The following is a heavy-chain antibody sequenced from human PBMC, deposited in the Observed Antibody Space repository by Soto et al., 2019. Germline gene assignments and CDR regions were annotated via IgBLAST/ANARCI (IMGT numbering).Heavy chain of an antibody. J-gene: IGHJ1*01. V-gene: IGHV3-23*01. D-gene: IGHD3-22*01. CDR2: ISGTGGGT. CDR3: ARHPPPGYYYHSSGYYGYFQH. CDR1: GFTFWTYA. Sequence: GPLRLSCAASGFTFWTYAMSWVRQAPGKGLEWVSVISGTGGGTSYADSVKGRFTISRDNSKNTLYLQMNSLGVEDTAVYYCARHPPPGYYYHSSGYYGYFQHWGQGTQVTVSS.